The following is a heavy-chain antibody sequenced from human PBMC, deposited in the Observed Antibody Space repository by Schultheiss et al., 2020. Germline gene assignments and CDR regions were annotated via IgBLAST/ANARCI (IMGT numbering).Heavy chain of an antibody. CDR1: GFTFSSYW. D-gene: IGHD1-7*01. CDR3: ARDARVTGTTWYFDY. CDR2: IKQDGSEK. J-gene: IGHJ4*02. Sequence: GGSLRLSCAASGFTFSSYWMSWVRQAPGKGLEWVANIKQDGSEKYYADSVKGRFTISRDNSKNTLYLQMNSLRAEDTAVYYCARDARVTGTTWYFDYWGRGTLVTVSS. V-gene: IGHV3-7*01.